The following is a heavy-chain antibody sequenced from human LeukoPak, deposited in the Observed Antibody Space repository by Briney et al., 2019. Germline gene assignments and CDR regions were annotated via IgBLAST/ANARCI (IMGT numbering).Heavy chain of an antibody. CDR2: IYHSGST. CDR3: ARGPPNRDSSGYYYV. V-gene: IGHV4-4*02. D-gene: IGHD3-22*01. Sequence: SETLSLTCAVSGGSISSSNWWSWVRQPPGKGLEWIGEIYHSGSTNYNPSLKSRVTISVDKSKNQFSLKLSSVTAADTAVYYCARGPPNRDSSGYYYVWGQGTLVTVSS. CDR1: GGSISSSNW. J-gene: IGHJ4*02.